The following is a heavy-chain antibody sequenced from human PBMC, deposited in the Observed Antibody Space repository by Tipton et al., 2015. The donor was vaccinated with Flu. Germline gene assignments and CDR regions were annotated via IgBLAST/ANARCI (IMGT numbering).Heavy chain of an antibody. J-gene: IGHJ4*02. V-gene: IGHV4-39*07. D-gene: IGHD3-10*01. Sequence: TLSLTCAVSGGSVTRSSYYWGWIRQPPGKGLEWIGSIYYSGSTYYNPSLKSRVSISVDTSKNQFSLKLTSMTAADTAVYYCARGTPLWFGDLDCWGQGTLVTVSS. CDR1: GGSVTRSSYY. CDR2: IYYSGST. CDR3: ARGTPLWFGDLDC.